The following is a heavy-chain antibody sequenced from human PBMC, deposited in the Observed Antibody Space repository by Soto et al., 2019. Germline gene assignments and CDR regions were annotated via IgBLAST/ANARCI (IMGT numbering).Heavy chain of an antibody. CDR2: IYYSGST. Sequence: NPSETLSLTCTVSGGSISSYYWSWIRQPPGKGLEWIGYIYYSGSTNYIPSLESRVTISLDTSKNQFSLKLTSVTAADTAVYYCARVPIDTYMIYWSDPWGQGTLVTVSS. CDR1: GGSISSYY. J-gene: IGHJ5*02. V-gene: IGHV4-59*01. D-gene: IGHD3-16*01. CDR3: ARVPIDTYMIYWSDP.